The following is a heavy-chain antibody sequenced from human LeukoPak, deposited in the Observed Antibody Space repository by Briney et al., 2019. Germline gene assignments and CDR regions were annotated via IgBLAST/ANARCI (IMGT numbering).Heavy chain of an antibody. Sequence: GGSLRLSCAASGFTFSNYWMHWVRQAPGKGLVWVSRINRDGSSTSYADSVKGQFTISRDNAKNTLYLEMSSLTAEDTAVYHCVRDIYGPEYWGQGTLVTVSS. V-gene: IGHV3-74*01. D-gene: IGHD2-2*02. CDR1: GFTFSNYW. J-gene: IGHJ4*02. CDR2: INRDGSST. CDR3: VRDIYGPEY.